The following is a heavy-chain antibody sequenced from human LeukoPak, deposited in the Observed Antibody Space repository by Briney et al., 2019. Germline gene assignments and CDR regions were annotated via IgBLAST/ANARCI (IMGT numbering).Heavy chain of an antibody. CDR3: ARDHSHGYRDAFDI. Sequence: GGSLRLSCAASGFTFSSYGMHWVRQAPGKGLEWVAVIWYDGSNKYYADSVKGRFTISRDNSKNTLYLQMNSLRAEDTAVYYCARDHSHGYRDAFDIWGQGTMVTVSS. V-gene: IGHV3-33*01. CDR1: GFTFSSYG. D-gene: IGHD5-24*01. CDR2: IWYDGSNK. J-gene: IGHJ3*02.